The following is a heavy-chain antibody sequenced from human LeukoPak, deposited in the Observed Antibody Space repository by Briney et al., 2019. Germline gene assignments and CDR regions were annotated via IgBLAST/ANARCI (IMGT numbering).Heavy chain of an antibody. D-gene: IGHD3-22*01. V-gene: IGHV4-4*07. CDR2: IYTSGST. CDR3: ASDTYDPGAFDI. Sequence: SETLTLTCTVSGGPISSYYWSWIRQPAGKGLEGIGRIYTSGSTNYNPSLKSRVTMSVDTSKNQYSLKLSSVTAADTAVYYCASDTYDPGAFDIWGQGTMVTVSS. CDR1: GGPISSYY. J-gene: IGHJ3*02.